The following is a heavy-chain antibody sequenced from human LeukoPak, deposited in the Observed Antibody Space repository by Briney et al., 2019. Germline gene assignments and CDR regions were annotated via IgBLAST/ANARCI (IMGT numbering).Heavy chain of an antibody. CDR2: IYTSGST. J-gene: IGHJ4*02. D-gene: IGHD2-15*01. CDR1: GGSISSYY. V-gene: IGHV4-4*07. Sequence: SQTLSLTCTVSGGSISSYYWSWIRQPAGKGLEWIGRIYTSGSTNYNPSLKSRVTMSVDTSKNQFSLKPSSVTAADTAVYYCARGWGYSIPFDYWGQGTLVTVSS. CDR3: ARGWGYSIPFDY.